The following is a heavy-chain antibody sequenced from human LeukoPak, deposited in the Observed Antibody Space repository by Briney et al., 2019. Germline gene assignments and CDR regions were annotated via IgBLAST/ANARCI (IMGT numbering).Heavy chain of an antibody. D-gene: IGHD3-16*01. CDR3: ARDLVGGWSCDH. CDR2: IGNDGRDI. J-gene: IGHJ4*02. Sequence: GGSLRLSCIVSGFTFTSHVMHWVRQAPGKGLEWVAYIGNDGRDIYYADSLRGRFTISRDDSKNTVHLQMSSLKVEDTALYYCARDLVGGWSCDHWGQGSLVAVSS. CDR1: GFTFTSHV. V-gene: IGHV3-30*15.